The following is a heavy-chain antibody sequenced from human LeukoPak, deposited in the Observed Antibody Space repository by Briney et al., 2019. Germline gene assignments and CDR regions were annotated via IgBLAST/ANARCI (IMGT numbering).Heavy chain of an antibody. CDR1: GGSFSGYY. J-gene: IGHJ5*02. Sequence: SETLSLTCAVYGGSFSGYYWSWIRQPPGKGLEWIGEINHSGSTNYNPSLKSRVTISVDTSKNQFSLKLSSVTAADTAVYYCARGGYSNYPVPPRFDPCGQGTLVTVSS. V-gene: IGHV4-34*01. D-gene: IGHD4-11*01. CDR2: INHSGST. CDR3: ARGGYSNYPVPPRFDP.